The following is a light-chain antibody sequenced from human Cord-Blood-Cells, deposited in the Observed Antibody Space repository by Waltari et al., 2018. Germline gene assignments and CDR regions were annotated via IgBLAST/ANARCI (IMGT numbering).Light chain of an antibody. CDR2: YDS. CDR3: QVWDSSSDWV. J-gene: IGLJ3*02. CDR1: NLGSKS. V-gene: IGLV3-21*04. Sequence: SYVLTQPPSVSVAPGKTARITCGGNNLGSKSVHWYQQKPGQAPVLVIYYDSDRPSGIPERFSGSNSGNTATLTISRVEAGDESDYYCQVWDSSSDWVFGGGTNLTVL.